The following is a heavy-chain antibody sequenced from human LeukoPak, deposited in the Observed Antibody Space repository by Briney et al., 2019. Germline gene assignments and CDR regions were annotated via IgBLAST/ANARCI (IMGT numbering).Heavy chain of an antibody. D-gene: IGHD6-19*01. V-gene: IGHV4-39*01. CDR3: TGYSAGWSSGGGY. Sequence: SETLSLTCTVSGGSISSLTYYWGWIRQPPGKGLEWIASIYYSGTTYYSPSLKSRVAISVNRSNNQLSLRLSSVTAADTAVYFCTGYSAGWSSGGGYWGQGTVVTVSS. J-gene: IGHJ4*02. CDR2: IYYSGTT. CDR1: GGSISSLTYY.